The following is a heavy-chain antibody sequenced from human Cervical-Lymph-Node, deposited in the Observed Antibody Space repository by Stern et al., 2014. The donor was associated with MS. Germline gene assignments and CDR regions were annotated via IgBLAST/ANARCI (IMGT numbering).Heavy chain of an antibody. V-gene: IGHV4-59*11. J-gene: IGHJ5*02. CDR3: ARATDL. CDR1: GASITSHF. CDR2: IYYRGTT. Sequence: QVQLQESGPGLLRPSETLSLTCNVSGASITSHFWSWIRQPPGKGLEWIGYIYYRGTTNYNSSLKGRVAISINTSKTQFSLRLSSVTAADTAVYYCARATDLWGQVILVTVSS.